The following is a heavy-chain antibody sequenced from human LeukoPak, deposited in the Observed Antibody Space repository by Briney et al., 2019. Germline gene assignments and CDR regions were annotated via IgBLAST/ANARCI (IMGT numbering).Heavy chain of an antibody. J-gene: IGHJ4*02. V-gene: IGHV3-23*01. D-gene: IGHD2-8*02. CDR1: GFIFSSYA. CDR3: AKWAGNGGVFGD. CDR2: IGDSGGST. Sequence: GGSLRLSCAASGFIFSSYAMSWVRQAPGKGLEWFSTIGDSGGSTYYADSVKGRFTISRDNSKNTLDLQMNSLRVEDTALYYCAKWAGNGGVFGDWGPGTLVTVSS.